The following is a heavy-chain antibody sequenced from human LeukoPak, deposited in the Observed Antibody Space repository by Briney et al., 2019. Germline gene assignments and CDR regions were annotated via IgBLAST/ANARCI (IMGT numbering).Heavy chain of an antibody. CDR2: IKQDGSEK. CDR3: ARARGTVTTPYYYYYGMDV. V-gene: IGHV3-7*01. J-gene: IGHJ6*02. CDR1: GFTFSSYA. Sequence: GGSLRLSCAASGFTFSSYAMHWVRQAPGKGLEWVANIKQDGSEKYYVDSVKGRFTISRDNAKNSLYLQMNSLRAEDTAVYYCARARGTVTTPYYYYYGMDVWGQGTTVTVSS. D-gene: IGHD4-17*01.